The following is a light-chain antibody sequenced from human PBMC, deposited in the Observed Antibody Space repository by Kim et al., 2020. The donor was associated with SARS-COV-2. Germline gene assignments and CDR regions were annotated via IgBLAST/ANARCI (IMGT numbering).Light chain of an antibody. CDR2: DAS. CDR1: QSISNNF. V-gene: IGKV3-20*01. Sequence: EIVLTQSPGTLSLSPGERATLSCRASQSISNNFLAWYQQKPGQAPRLLIYDASSRATGIPDRFSGSGSGTDFTLTISRLEPEDIAVYYCQQYGSSPKTFGQGTKVDIK. J-gene: IGKJ1*01. CDR3: QQYGSSPKT.